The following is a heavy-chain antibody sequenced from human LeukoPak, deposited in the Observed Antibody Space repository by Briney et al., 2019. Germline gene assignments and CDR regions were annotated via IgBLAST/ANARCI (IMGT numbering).Heavy chain of an antibody. CDR2: ISSSGSTI. CDR1: GFTFSSYE. Sequence: QPGGSLRLSCAASGFTFSSYEMNGVRQAPGKGLEWVSYISSSGSTIYYADSVKGRFTISRDDAKNSLYLQMNSLRAEDTAVYYCAIDLYYYGSGNFVPGFPDYWGQGTLVTVSS. J-gene: IGHJ4*02. V-gene: IGHV3-48*03. CDR3: AIDLYYYGSGNFVPGFPDY. D-gene: IGHD3-10*01.